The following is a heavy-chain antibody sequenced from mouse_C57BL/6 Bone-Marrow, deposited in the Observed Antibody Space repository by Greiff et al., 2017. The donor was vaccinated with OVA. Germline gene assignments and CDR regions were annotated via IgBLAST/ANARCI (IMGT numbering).Heavy chain of an antibody. Sequence: EVQVVESGGDLVKPGGSLKLSCAASGFTFSSYGMSWVRPTPDKRLEWVATISSGGSYPYYPDSVKGRFTISRDNAKNTLYLQMSSLKSEDTAMYYCARHYYGSSYYWGQGTTLTVSS. CDR1: GFTFSSYG. CDR2: ISSGGSYP. V-gene: IGHV5-6*01. CDR3: ARHYYGSSYY. J-gene: IGHJ2*01. D-gene: IGHD1-1*01.